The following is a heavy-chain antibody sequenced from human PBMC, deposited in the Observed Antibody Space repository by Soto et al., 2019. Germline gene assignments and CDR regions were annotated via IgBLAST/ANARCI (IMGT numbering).Heavy chain of an antibody. D-gene: IGHD3-10*01. CDR1: GYTFTSYG. Sequence: QVQLVQSGAEVKKPGASVKVSCKASGYTFTSYGISWVRQAPGQGLEWMGWISTYNGNTKYAQKLQGRVTMTTDTSPSTEYMELRSLRADDTAVFYCARAMVRGVGSDYWGQGTLVTVSS. CDR3: ARAMVRGVGSDY. J-gene: IGHJ4*02. V-gene: IGHV1-18*01. CDR2: ISTYNGNT.